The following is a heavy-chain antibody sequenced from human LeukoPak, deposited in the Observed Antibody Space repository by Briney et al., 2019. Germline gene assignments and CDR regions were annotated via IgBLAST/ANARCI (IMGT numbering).Heavy chain of an antibody. J-gene: IGHJ2*01. CDR2: IYYSGST. CDR3: ARDTYYYDSSGYHPLWYFDL. V-gene: IGHV4-59*01. CDR1: GGSISSYY. Sequence: PSETLSLTCTVSGGSISSYYWGWIRQPPGKGLEWIGYIYYSGSTNYNPSLKSRVTISVDTSKNQFSLKLSSVTAADTAVYYCARDTYYYDSSGYHPLWYFDLWGRGTLVTVSS. D-gene: IGHD3-22*01.